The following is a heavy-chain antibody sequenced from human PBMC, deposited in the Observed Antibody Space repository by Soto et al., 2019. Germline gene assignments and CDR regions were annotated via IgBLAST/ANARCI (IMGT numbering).Heavy chain of an antibody. D-gene: IGHD3-3*01. CDR1: GYTFTSYY. CDR2: INPSGGST. V-gene: IGHV1-46*01. Sequence: ASVKVSCKASGYTFTSYYMHWVRQAPGQGLEWMGIINPSGGSTSYAQKFQGRVTMTRDTSTSTVYMELSSLRSEDTAVYYCARDSNGIRFLEWLPIDYWGQGTLVTVSS. J-gene: IGHJ4*02. CDR3: ARDSNGIRFLEWLPIDY.